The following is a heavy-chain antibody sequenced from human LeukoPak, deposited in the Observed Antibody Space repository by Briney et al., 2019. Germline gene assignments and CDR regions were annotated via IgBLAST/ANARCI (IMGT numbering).Heavy chain of an antibody. J-gene: IGHJ4*02. Sequence: PGGSLRLSCAASGFTFSSHSMHWVRQAPGKGLEWVALISYDGSNKYYADSVKGRFTISRDNSKNTLYLQMNSLRAEDTAVYYCVTTTSVGYSGSSLPFDYWGQGTLVTVSS. V-gene: IGHV3-30-3*01. CDR2: ISYDGSNK. CDR3: VTTTSVGYSGSSLPFDY. CDR1: GFTFSSHS. D-gene: IGHD1-26*01.